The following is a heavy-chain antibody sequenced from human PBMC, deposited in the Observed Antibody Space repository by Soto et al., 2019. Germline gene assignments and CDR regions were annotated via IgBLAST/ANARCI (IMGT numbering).Heavy chain of an antibody. Sequence: SETLSLTCAVYGGSFSGYYWSWIRQPPGKGLEWIGGINHSGSTNYNPSLKSRVTISVDTSKNQFSLKLSSVTAADTAVYYCARHILGYCSGGSCYQIDYWGQGTLVTVSS. V-gene: IGHV4-34*01. CDR2: INHSGST. CDR1: GGSFSGYY. D-gene: IGHD2-15*01. J-gene: IGHJ4*02. CDR3: ARHILGYCSGGSCYQIDY.